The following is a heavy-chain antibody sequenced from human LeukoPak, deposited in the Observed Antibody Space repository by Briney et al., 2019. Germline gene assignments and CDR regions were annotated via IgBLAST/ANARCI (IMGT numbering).Heavy chain of an antibody. Sequence: ASVTVSCKVSGYTLTELSMHWVRQAPGKGLEWMGGFDPEDGETIYAQKFQGRVTMTEDTSTDTAYMELSSLRAEDPAVYYCARASENPLYYYDSSPPPGYYYYMDVWGKGTTVTVSS. J-gene: IGHJ6*03. CDR3: ARASENPLYYYDSSPPPGYYYYMDV. CDR1: GYTLTELS. V-gene: IGHV1-24*01. D-gene: IGHD3-22*01. CDR2: FDPEDGET.